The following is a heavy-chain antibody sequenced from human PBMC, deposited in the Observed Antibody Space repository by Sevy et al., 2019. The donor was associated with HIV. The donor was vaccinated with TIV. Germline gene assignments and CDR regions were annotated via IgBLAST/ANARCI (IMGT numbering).Heavy chain of an antibody. J-gene: IGHJ4*02. V-gene: IGHV3-23*01. D-gene: IGHD3-22*01. CDR2: ISGSGGST. CDR1: GFTFNSYT. Sequence: GGSLRLSCAASGFTFNSYTMSWVRQAPGKGLEWVSAISGSGGSTYYVDSVKGRFTISRDNSKNTLYLQMNSLRAEDTAVYYCAKEGPRFYYNSSGYYYAGEYYFDYWGQGTLVTVSS. CDR3: AKEGPRFYYNSSGYYYAGEYYFDY.